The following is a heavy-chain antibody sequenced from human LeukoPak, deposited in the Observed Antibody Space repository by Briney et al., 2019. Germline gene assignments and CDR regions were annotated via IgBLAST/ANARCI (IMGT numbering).Heavy chain of an antibody. CDR3: ARGSGYSYWFYDY. D-gene: IGHD5-18*01. CDR1: GDSVSSNSAA. J-gene: IGHJ4*02. V-gene: IGHV6-1*01. Sequence: SQTLSLTCAISGDSVSSNSAAWNWIRQSPSRGLEWLGRTYYRSKWYNDYAVSVKSRITINPDTSKNQFSLKLSSVTAADTAVYYCARGSGYSYWFYDYWGQGTLVTVSS. CDR2: TYYRSKWYN.